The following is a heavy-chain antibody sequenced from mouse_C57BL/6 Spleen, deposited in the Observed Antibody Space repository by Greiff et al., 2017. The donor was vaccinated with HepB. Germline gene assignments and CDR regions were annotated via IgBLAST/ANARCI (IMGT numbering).Heavy chain of an antibody. CDR2: ISYDGSN. V-gene: IGHV3-6*01. Sequence: EVKLMESGPGLVKPSQSLSLTCSVTGYSITSGYYWNWIRQFPGNKLEWMGYISYDGSNNYNPSLKNRISITRDTSKNQFFLKLNSVTTEDTATYYCARERELPGVDYWGQGTTLTVSS. CDR1: GYSITSGYY. D-gene: IGHD5-5*01. J-gene: IGHJ2*01. CDR3: ARERELPGVDY.